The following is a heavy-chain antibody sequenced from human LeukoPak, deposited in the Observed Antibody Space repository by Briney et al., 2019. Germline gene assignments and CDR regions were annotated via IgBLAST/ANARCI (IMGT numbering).Heavy chain of an antibody. CDR3: TRPGDDVGDY. CDR2: IRSKTKSYAT. J-gene: IGHJ4*02. CDR1: GFNFSDSA. D-gene: IGHD4-17*01. V-gene: IGHV3-73*01. Sequence: GGSLRLSCAVSGFNFSDSALHWVRQASGKGLEWVGRIRSKTKSYATSYGGSGRGSFTISRDDSKNTVYLQMNSLKTEDTALYYCTRPGDDVGDYWGQGTLVTVSS.